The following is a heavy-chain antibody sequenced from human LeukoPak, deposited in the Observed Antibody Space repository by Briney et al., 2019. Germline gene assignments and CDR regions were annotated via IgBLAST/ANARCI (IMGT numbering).Heavy chain of an antibody. CDR3: ARVYYYDRGGYHQGVDY. CDR1: GYTFTSYG. Sequence: ASVKVSCKASGYTFTSYGISWVRQAPGQGLEWMGWINAGNGNRGYSPNLQGRVTITRDTSASTSYMELSNLRSDDTAVYYCARVYYYDRGGYHQGVDYWGQGTLVTVSS. J-gene: IGHJ4*02. CDR2: INAGNGNR. D-gene: IGHD3-22*01. V-gene: IGHV1-18*01.